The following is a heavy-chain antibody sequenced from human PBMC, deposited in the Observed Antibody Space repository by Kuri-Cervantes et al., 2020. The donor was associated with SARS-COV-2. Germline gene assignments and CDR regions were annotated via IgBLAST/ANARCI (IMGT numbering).Heavy chain of an antibody. CDR1: GFIFSNYW. Sequence: GGSLRLSCAVSGFIFSNYWMSWVRQAPGKGLEWVANIKQDESEEYYVDSVKGRFTISRDDAKSSVYLQMNSLRGEDTAVYYCARDLRMGKSLDYWGQGTLVTVSS. V-gene: IGHV3-7*01. CDR2: IKQDESEE. CDR3: ARDLRMGKSLDY. J-gene: IGHJ4*02. D-gene: IGHD3-16*01.